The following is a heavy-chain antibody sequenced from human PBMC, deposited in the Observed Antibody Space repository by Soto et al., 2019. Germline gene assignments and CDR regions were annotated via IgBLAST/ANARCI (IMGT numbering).Heavy chain of an antibody. Sequence: PGGSLRLSCAASGFTFSSYAMSWVRQAPGKGLEWVSAISGSGGSTYYADSVKGRFTISRDNSKNTLYLQMNSLRAEDTAVYYCAKGEYSGYKRSWFYPRSQGDLVPASS. CDR3: AKGEYSGYKRSWFYP. D-gene: IGHD5-12*01. CDR2: ISGSGGST. V-gene: IGHV3-23*01. J-gene: IGHJ5*02. CDR1: GFTFSSYA.